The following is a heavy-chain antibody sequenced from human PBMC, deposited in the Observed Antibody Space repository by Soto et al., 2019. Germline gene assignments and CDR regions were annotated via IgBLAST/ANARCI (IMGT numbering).Heavy chain of an antibody. J-gene: IGHJ5*02. CDR2: IYYSGST. D-gene: IGHD2-21*01. CDR3: ARLGAYYRSLDP. V-gene: IGHV4-39*07. CDR1: GGSISSSSYY. Sequence: PSETLSLTCTVSGGSISSSSYYWGWIRQPPGKGLEWIGSIYYSGSTNYNPSLKSRVTISVDTSKNQFSLKLSSVTAADTAVYYCARLGAYYRSLDPWGQGTVVTVSS.